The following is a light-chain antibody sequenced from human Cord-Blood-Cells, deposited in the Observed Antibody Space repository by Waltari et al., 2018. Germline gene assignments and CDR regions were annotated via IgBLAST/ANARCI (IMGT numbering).Light chain of an antibody. Sequence: QSALTQPASVSGSPGQSITISCTGTSSDVGGYNYVSWYQQHPGKAPKLIIYEVSNRLSGVSKLFFGSTSAHTAPLTNAGLPAEHEADYSCTSYTSSRTLAFGTATKLTVL. CDR1: SSDVGGYNY. CDR3: TSYTSSRTLA. V-gene: IGLV2-14*01. CDR2: EVS. J-gene: IGLJ1*01.